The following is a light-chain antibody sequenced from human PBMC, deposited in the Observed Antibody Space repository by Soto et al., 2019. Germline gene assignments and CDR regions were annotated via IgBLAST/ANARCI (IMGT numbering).Light chain of an antibody. CDR3: QQSYDTPLT. J-gene: IGKJ4*01. CDR2: AAS. Sequence: DIQMTQSPVSLSASVGDRVTITCRASQTISRNLNWYQQKPGKAPKLLIFAASSLQSGVPLRFSGSGSGTDFTLTISSLQPEDFATYYCQQSYDTPLTFGGGTKVDI. V-gene: IGKV1-39*01. CDR1: QTISRN.